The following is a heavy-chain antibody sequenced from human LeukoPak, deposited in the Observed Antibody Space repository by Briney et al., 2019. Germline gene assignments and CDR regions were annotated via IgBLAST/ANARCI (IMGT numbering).Heavy chain of an antibody. Sequence: GGSLRLSCAASGFTFSSYGMHWVRQAPGKGLEWVSTISNSGNSTYYADSVKGRFTISRDNSKNTLYLQMNSLRVEDTAVYYCAAGRPWLPVDYWGQGTLVTVSS. CDR3: AAGRPWLPVDY. J-gene: IGHJ4*02. CDR2: ISNSGNST. V-gene: IGHV3-23*01. D-gene: IGHD3-10*01. CDR1: GFTFSSYG.